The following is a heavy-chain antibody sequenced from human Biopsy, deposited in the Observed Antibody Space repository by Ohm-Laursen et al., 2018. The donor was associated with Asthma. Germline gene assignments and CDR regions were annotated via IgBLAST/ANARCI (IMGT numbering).Heavy chain of an antibody. CDR3: ARVFESSEWGLFYHFGLDV. J-gene: IGHJ6*02. V-gene: IGHV3-11*01. CDR2: ISSSGSTT. D-gene: IGHD6-25*01. Sequence: SLRLSCTASGFSFSGYYMTWMRQAPGKGLEWVSSISSSGSTTYPAESVKGRFTISRDNAQKSLFLQMGSLRAEDTAIYYCARVFESSEWGLFYHFGLDVWGQGTTVAVSS. CDR1: GFSFSGYY.